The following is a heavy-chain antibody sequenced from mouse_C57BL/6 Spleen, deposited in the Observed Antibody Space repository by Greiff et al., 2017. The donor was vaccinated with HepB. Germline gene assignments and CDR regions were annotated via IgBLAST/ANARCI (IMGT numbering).Heavy chain of an antibody. Sequence: EVKVVESGGGLVQSGRSLRLSCATSGFTFSDFYMEWVRQAPGKGLEWIAASRNKANDYTTEYSASVKGRFIVSRDTSQSILYLQMNALRAEDTAIYYCARDDDYGSNAMDDWGQGTSVTVSS. D-gene: IGHD1-1*01. J-gene: IGHJ4*01. CDR1: GFTFSDFY. CDR2: SRNKANDYTT. V-gene: IGHV7-1*01. CDR3: ARDDDYGSNAMDD.